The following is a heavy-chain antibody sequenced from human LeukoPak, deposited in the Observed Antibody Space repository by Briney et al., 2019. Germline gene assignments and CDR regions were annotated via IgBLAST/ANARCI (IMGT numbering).Heavy chain of an antibody. J-gene: IGHJ2*01. Sequence: SATLSLTCTVSGGSISSGGYYWSWIRQHPGKGLEWIGYIYYSGSTYYNPSLKSRVTISVDTSKNQFSLKLSSVTAADTAVYYCARVDGRFLEWLLSDWYFDLWGRGTLVTVSS. D-gene: IGHD3-3*01. V-gene: IGHV4-31*03. CDR1: GGSISSGGYY. CDR3: ARVDGRFLEWLLSDWYFDL. CDR2: IYYSGST.